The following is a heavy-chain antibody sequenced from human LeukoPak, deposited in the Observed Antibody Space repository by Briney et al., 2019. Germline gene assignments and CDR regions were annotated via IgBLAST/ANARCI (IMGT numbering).Heavy chain of an antibody. CDR2: INHSGST. V-gene: IGHV4-34*01. CDR3: ARGTENNDYGVYVRYFDY. Sequence: SETLSLTCAVYGGSFSGYYWSWIRQPPGKGLEWIGEINHSGSTNYNPSLKSRVTISVDTSKNQFSLKLSSVTAADTAVYYCARGTENNDYGVYVRYFDYWGQGTLVTVSS. D-gene: IGHD4-17*01. CDR1: GGSFSGYY. J-gene: IGHJ4*02.